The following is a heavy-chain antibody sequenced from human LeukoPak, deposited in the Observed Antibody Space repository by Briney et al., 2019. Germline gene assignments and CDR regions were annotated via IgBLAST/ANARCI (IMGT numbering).Heavy chain of an antibody. D-gene: IGHD4-17*01. CDR2: IRYDESTK. V-gene: IGHV3-30*02. Sequence: PGGSLRLSCGASGFTLSSYGMHWVRQAPGKGLEWVAFIRYDESTKNYADSVKGRFTISRDNSKNTLYLQMNSLRGEDTAVYYCAKVYEYGDNDWFDSWGQGTLVTVSS. CDR1: GFTLSSYG. J-gene: IGHJ5*01. CDR3: AKVYEYGDNDWFDS.